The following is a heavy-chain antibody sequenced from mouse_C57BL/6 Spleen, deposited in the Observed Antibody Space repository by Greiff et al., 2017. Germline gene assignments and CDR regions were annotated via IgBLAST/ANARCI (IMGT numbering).Heavy chain of an antibody. CDR1: GYTFTSYW. CDR2: IDPSDGYT. Sequence: QVHVKQPGAELVMPGASVKLSCKASGYTFTSYWMHWVKQRPGQGLEWIGEIDPSDGYTNYNQKFKGKSTLTVDKSSSTAYMQLSSLTSEDSAVYYCARSGYDYDWFAYWGQGTLVTVSA. V-gene: IGHV1-69*01. D-gene: IGHD2-4*01. CDR3: ARSGYDYDWFAY. J-gene: IGHJ3*01.